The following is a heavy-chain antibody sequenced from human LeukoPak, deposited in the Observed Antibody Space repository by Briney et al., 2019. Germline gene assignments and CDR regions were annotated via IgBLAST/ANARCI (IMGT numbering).Heavy chain of an antibody. CDR2: IYPGDSDT. J-gene: IGHJ6*02. CDR3: ASRSVGASYYYYGMDV. V-gene: IGHV5-51*01. Sequence: GESLKISCKASGYSFTSYWIGWVRQMPGKGLEWMGIIYPGDSDTRYSPSFQGQVTISADKSISTAYLQWSSLKASDTAMYYCASRSVGASYYYYGMDVWGQGTTVTVSS. D-gene: IGHD1-26*01. CDR1: GYSFTSYW.